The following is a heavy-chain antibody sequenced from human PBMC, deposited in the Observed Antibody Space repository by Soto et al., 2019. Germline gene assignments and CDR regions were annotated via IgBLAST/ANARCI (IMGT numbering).Heavy chain of an antibody. CDR3: AKGGRYTYGYGDYSYAMDV. J-gene: IGHJ6*02. CDR1: GFSFSDYA. Sequence: EVQVLESGGGLVQPGGSLRLSCAASGFSFSDYAMSWVRQAPGKGLEWVSGISGTGSRTSYADSVRGRFTVSRDNSTNTLSLQMNSLRAEDTAVYYCAKGGRYTYGYGDYSYAMDVWGQGTTVTVSS. V-gene: IGHV3-23*01. D-gene: IGHD5-18*01. CDR2: ISGTGSRT.